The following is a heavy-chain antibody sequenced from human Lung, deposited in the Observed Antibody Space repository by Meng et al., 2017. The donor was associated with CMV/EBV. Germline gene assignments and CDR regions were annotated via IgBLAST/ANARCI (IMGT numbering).Heavy chain of an antibody. CDR3: AGHLLAVGAY. V-gene: IGHV3-30*04. Sequence: LACGDSGFTFSRYAMQWVRQAPGKGLQWVAFISFDGNNKDYVDTVKGRFTISRDNSKNTLFLQMNGLRPEDTAVYYCAGHLLAVGAYWGQGTLVTVSS. CDR1: GFTFSRYA. J-gene: IGHJ4*02. CDR2: ISFDGNNK. D-gene: IGHD1-26*01.